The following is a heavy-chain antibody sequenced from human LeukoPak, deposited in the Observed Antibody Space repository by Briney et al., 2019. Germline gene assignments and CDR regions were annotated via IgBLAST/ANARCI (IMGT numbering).Heavy chain of an antibody. Sequence: SETLSLTCTVSGGSISRGGYYWSWIRQPPGKGLEWIGYIYHSGSTYYNPSLKSRVTISVDRSKNQFSLKLSSVTAADTAVYYCARAASYYYDSSGYSSDAFDIWGQGTMVTVSS. CDR1: GGSISRGGYY. CDR2: IYHSGST. D-gene: IGHD3-22*01. J-gene: IGHJ3*02. V-gene: IGHV4-30-2*01. CDR3: ARAASYYYDSSGYSSDAFDI.